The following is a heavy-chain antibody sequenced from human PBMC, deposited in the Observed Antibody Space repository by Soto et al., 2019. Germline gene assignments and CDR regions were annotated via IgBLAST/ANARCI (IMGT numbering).Heavy chain of an antibody. V-gene: IGHV3-7*05. J-gene: IGHJ4*02. CDR2: IKQDGSEK. CDR3: ARIRFLEWLLEDY. CDR1: GFTFSSYW. Sequence: GGSLRLSCAASGFTFSSYWMSWVRQAPGKGLEWVANIKQDGSEKYYVDSVKGRFTISRDNAKNSLYLQMNSLRAEDTAVYYCARIRFLEWLLEDYWGQGTLVTVSS. D-gene: IGHD3-3*01.